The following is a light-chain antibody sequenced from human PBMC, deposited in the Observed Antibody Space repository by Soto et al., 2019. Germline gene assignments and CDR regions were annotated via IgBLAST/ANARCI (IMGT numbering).Light chain of an antibody. CDR1: SSDVGFYNY. V-gene: IGLV2-14*03. Sequence: QSALTQPASVSGSPGQSITISCTGTSSDVGFYNYVSWYQQHPGKAPKLIIYDVSNRPSGVSNRFSGSKSGNTASLTISGLQAEDEADYYRSSYTSSTSYVFGTGTKLTVL. CDR2: DVS. CDR3: SSYTSSTSYV. J-gene: IGLJ1*01.